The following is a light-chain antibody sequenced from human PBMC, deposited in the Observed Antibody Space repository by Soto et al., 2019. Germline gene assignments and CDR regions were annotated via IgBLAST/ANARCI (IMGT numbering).Light chain of an antibody. Sequence: IVMTQSPATLSVSPGERATLSCRASQSIESSLAWYQQRPGQAPRLLIYGASTRATGIPARFSGSGSGTEFTLTSSGLQSADSGDYYCQQYKSWRTFGQGTNVEI. CDR3: QQYKSWRT. CDR1: QSIESS. CDR2: GAS. V-gene: IGKV3-15*01. J-gene: IGKJ1*01.